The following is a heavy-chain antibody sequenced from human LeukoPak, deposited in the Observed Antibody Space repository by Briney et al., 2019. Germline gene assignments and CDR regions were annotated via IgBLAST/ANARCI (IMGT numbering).Heavy chain of an antibody. CDR1: GGSISSYY. D-gene: IGHD4-17*01. CDR3: ARADLRWPNYFDY. Sequence: PSETLSLTCTVSGGSISSYYWSWIRQPPGKGREGGGYIYYSGSTYYNPSLKSRVTISVETSEKQFSLKLSSVTAADTAVYYCARADLRWPNYFDYWGQGTLVTVSS. CDR2: IYYSGST. J-gene: IGHJ4*02. V-gene: IGHV4-59*12.